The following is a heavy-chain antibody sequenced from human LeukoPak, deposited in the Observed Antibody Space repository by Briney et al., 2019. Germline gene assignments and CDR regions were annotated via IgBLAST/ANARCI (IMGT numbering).Heavy chain of an antibody. Sequence: SETLSLTCTVSVGSISSGGYYWSWIRQHPGKGLEWIGYIYYSGSTYYNPSLKSRVTISVDTSKNQFSLKLSSVTAAVTAVYYCARVLAYCGGDCYSFIDYWGQGTLVTVSS. CDR1: VGSISSGGYY. V-gene: IGHV4-31*03. J-gene: IGHJ4*02. CDR2: IYYSGST. CDR3: ARVLAYCGGDCYSFIDY. D-gene: IGHD2-21*02.